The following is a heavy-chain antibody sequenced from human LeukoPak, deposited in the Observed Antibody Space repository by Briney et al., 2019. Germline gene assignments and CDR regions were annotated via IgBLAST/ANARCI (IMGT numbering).Heavy chain of an antibody. CDR3: AHSDLGYDFWSGYYDY. D-gene: IGHD3-3*01. Sequence: SGPTLVKPTQTLTLTCTFSGRSLSTRGVGVGWIRQPPGKALEWLSLIYWNDDKRYSPSLKSRLTITKDTSKNQVVLAMTNMDPVDTATYYCAHSDLGYDFWSGYYDYWGQGTLVTVSS. CDR2: IYWNDDK. CDR1: GRSLSTRGVG. V-gene: IGHV2-5*01. J-gene: IGHJ4*02.